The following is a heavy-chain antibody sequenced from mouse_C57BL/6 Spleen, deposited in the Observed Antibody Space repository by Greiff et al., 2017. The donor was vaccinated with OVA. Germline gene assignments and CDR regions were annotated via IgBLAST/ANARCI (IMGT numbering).Heavy chain of an antibody. D-gene: IGHD1-1*01. J-gene: IGHJ1*03. CDR1: GFSFNTYA. CDR2: IRSKSNNYAT. Sequence: EVHLVESGGGLVQPKGSLKLSCAASGFSFNTYAMNWVRQAPGKGLEWVARIRSKSNNYATYYADSVKDRFTISREDSESMLYLQMNNLKTEDTAMYYCVRPSLFNWYFDVWGTGTTVTVSS. V-gene: IGHV10-1*01. CDR3: VRPSLFNWYFDV.